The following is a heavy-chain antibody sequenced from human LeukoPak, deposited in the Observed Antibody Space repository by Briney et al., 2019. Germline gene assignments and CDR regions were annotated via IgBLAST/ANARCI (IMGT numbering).Heavy chain of an antibody. CDR3: ARRPRGIKWLRFSGDAFDI. D-gene: IGHD5-12*01. CDR2: INHSGST. Sequence: PSETLSLTCAVYGGSFSGYYWRWIRQPPGKGLEWIGEINHSGSTNYNPSLKSRVTISVDTSKNQFSLKLISVTAADTAVYYCARRPRGIKWLRFSGDAFDIWGQGTMVTVSS. CDR1: GGSFSGYY. V-gene: IGHV4-34*01. J-gene: IGHJ3*02.